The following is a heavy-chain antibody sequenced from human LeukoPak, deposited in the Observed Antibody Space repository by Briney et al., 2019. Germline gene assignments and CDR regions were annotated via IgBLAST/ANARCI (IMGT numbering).Heavy chain of an antibody. J-gene: IGHJ4*02. CDR3: ATFTVTYFDY. CDR2: IYYSGST. D-gene: IGHD4-17*01. Sequence: SETLSLTCTVSGGSISSYYWSWIRQPPGKGLEWIGYIYYSGSTNYNPSPKSRVTISVDTSKNQFSLKLSSVTAADTAVYYCATFTVTYFDYWGQGTLVTVSS. V-gene: IGHV4-59*12. CDR1: GGSISSYY.